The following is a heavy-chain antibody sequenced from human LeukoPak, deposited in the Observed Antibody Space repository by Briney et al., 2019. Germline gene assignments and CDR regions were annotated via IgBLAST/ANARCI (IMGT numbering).Heavy chain of an antibody. CDR3: AKGSKALIITRDHYMDV. D-gene: IGHD3-3*01. J-gene: IGHJ6*03. CDR2: IRYDGSNK. CDR1: GFTFSNYW. V-gene: IGHV3-30*02. Sequence: GGSLRLSCAASGFTFSNYWMHWVRQAPGKGLEWVAFIRYDGSNKYYADSVKGRFTISRDNSKNTLYLQMNSLRAEGTAVFYCAKGSKALIITRDHYMDVWGKGTTVTISS.